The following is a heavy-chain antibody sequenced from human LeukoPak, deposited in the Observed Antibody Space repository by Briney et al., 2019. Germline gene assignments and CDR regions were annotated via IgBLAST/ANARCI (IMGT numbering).Heavy chain of an antibody. D-gene: IGHD6-13*01. J-gene: IGHJ4*02. CDR1: GYTFTSYD. CDR3: ARGRPGLASAGIYDF. CDR2: MNPNTDKT. V-gene: IGHV1-8*01. Sequence: ASVKVSCKASGYTFTSYDINWVRQATGQGLEWMGWMNPNTDKTGYARNFQGRVTMTKNISISTAYMEVSSLTYEDTAIYYCARGRPGLASAGIYDFWGQGTLITVSS.